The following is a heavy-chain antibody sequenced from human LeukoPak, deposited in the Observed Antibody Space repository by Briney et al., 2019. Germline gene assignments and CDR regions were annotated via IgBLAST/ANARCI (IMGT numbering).Heavy chain of an antibody. CDR1: GFTFSTYS. CDR2: IGGSSRSI. D-gene: IGHD2-8*01. J-gene: IGHJ4*02. Sequence: PGGSLRLSCAASGFTFSTYSMNWVRQAPGKWLEWVSSIGGSSRSIYYADSVKGRFTISRDNAKNSLYLQMNSLRAEDTAVYYCARENAEAFDYWGQGTLVTVSS. CDR3: ARENAEAFDY. V-gene: IGHV3-21*01.